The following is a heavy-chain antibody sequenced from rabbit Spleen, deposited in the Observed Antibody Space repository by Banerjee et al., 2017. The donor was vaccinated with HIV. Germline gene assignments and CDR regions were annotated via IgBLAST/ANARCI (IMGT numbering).Heavy chain of an antibody. D-gene: IGHD2-1*01. CDR2: IDAGSSGST. CDR1: GFSFSSSYW. V-gene: IGHV1S45*01. Sequence: QQQLVESGGDLVKPGASLTLTCTASGFSFSSSYWICWVRQAPGKGLEWIACIDAGSSGSTYYASWAKGRFTISKASSTAVTLQMTSLTAADTATYFCARGSAAMTMVITGYYLNLWGPGTLVTVS. J-gene: IGHJ4*01. CDR3: ARGSAAMTMVITGYYLNL.